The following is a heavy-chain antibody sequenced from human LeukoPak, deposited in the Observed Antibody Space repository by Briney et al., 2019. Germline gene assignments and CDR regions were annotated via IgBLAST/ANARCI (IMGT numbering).Heavy chain of an antibody. V-gene: IGHV3-48*02. Sequence: GGSLRLSCAASGFTFSSYSMNCVRQAPGKGLEWVSYISSSSKTTYYADSVKGRFTISRDNAKNSLYLQMSSLRDEDSAVYYCARDQGIFDYWGQGRLVTVSS. CDR1: GFTFSSYS. CDR2: ISSSSKTT. J-gene: IGHJ4*02. CDR3: ARDQGIFDY.